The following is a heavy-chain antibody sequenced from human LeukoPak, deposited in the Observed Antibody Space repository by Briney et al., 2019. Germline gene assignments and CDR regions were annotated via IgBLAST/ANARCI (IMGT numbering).Heavy chain of an antibody. V-gene: IGHV3-30*18. CDR1: GFTFSSYG. D-gene: IGHD4-17*01. CDR2: ISYDGSNK. J-gene: IGHJ4*02. Sequence: GGSLRLSCAASGFTFSSYGMHWVRQAPGKGLEWVAVISYDGSNKYYADSVKGRFTISRDNSKNTLYLQMNSLRAEDTAVYYCAKEGTDYGDYPYFFDYWGQGTLVTVSS. CDR3: AKEGTDYGDYPYFFDY.